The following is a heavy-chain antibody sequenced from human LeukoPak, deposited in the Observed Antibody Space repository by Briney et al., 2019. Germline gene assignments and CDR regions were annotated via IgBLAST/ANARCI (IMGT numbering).Heavy chain of an antibody. CDR1: GYNFISYG. D-gene: IGHD2-2*01. Sequence: ASVKVSCKASGYNFISYGVSWVRQAPGQGLEWMGWVSTYNGNTNYAQNLQYRVTMTTDPATSTAYMELTNLRSGDTAVYYCARSGYCSSSSCYRESDGLDFWGQGTMVTASS. J-gene: IGHJ3*01. CDR2: VSTYNGNT. CDR3: ARSGYCSSSSCYRESDGLDF. V-gene: IGHV1-18*01.